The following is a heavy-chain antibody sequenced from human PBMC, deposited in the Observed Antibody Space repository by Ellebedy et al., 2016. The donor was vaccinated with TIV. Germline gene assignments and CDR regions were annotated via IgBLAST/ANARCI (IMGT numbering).Heavy chain of an antibody. CDR3: ARDASAGSRDY. J-gene: IGHJ4*02. D-gene: IGHD6-19*01. CDR1: GFPFSSYT. V-gene: IGHV3-21*01. CDR2: ST. Sequence: GESLKISCAASGFPFSSYTMSCVRQAPGQGLEWVSTSTYYADSLKGRFTNSRDNARNSLYLQMNSRRAEDTAVYYCARDASAGSRDYWGQGTLVIVSS.